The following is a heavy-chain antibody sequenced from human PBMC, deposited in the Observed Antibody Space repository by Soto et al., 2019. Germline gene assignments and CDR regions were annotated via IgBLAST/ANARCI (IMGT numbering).Heavy chain of an antibody. CDR3: ARHPIVVVPAPPGSYMDV. J-gene: IGHJ6*03. CDR1: GGSISSYY. CDR2: IYYSGST. Sequence: SETLSLTCTVSGGSISSYYWSWIRQPPGKGLEWIGYIYYSGSTNYNPSLKSRVTISVDTSKNQFSLKLSSVTAADTAVYYCARHPIVVVPAPPGSYMDVWGKGTTVTVSS. D-gene: IGHD2-2*01. V-gene: IGHV4-59*08.